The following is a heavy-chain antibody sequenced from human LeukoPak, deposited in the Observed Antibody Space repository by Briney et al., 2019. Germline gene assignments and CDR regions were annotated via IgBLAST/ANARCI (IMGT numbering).Heavy chain of an antibody. CDR2: IYYSGNT. Sequence: ASETLSLTCSVSGGSISGYYWVWIRQPPGKGLEWIGYIYYSGNTNYNPSLKSRVTISVDTSKNQFSLKLSSVTAADTAVYYCARGLVATSSDVWGKGTTVTVSS. CDR1: GGSISGYY. J-gene: IGHJ6*04. V-gene: IGHV4-59*01. CDR3: ARGLVATSSDV. D-gene: IGHD5-12*01.